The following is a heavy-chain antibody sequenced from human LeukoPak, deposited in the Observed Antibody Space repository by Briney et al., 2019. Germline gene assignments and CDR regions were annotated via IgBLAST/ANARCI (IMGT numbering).Heavy chain of an antibody. D-gene: IGHD2-21*02. V-gene: IGHV3-23*01. J-gene: IGHJ4*02. CDR2: ISGSGGST. CDR3: AKDGDLYGTLDY. Sequence: GGSLRLSCAASGFTFSSYAMSWVRQAPGKGLEWVSAISGSGGSTYYADSVKGRFTIFRDNSKNTLYLQMNSLRAEDTAVYYCAKDGDLYGTLDYWGQGTLVTVSS. CDR1: GFTFSSYA.